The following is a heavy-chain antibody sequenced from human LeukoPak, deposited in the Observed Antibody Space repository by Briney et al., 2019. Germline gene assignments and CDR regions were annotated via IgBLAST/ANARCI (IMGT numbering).Heavy chain of an antibody. CDR2: INPNSGGT. CDR3: ARGGLIFARSGDAFDI. D-gene: IGHD3/OR15-3a*01. CDR1: GYSFTSYW. J-gene: IGHJ3*02. Sequence: GESLKISCKGSGYSFTSYWIGWVRQAPGQGLEWMGWINPNSGGTNYAQKFQGRVTMTRDTSISTAYMELSRLRSDDTAVYYCARGGLIFARSGDAFDIWGQGTMVTVSS. V-gene: IGHV1-2*02.